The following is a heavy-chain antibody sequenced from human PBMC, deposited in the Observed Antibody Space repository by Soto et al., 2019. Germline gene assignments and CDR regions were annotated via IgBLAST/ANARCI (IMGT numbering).Heavy chain of an antibody. J-gene: IGHJ4*02. V-gene: IGHV4-28*01. Sequence: QVQLQESGPGLVKPSDTLSLTCGVSGSSISSNYWWGWIRQTPGKGLEWIGYIFSTGSTYYNPSLQSRVTISVDTSNNQFSLRLNSVTAVDTAVYYCATKPNSLYYFDFWGQGTLVTVSP. CDR3: ATKPNSLYYFDF. CDR1: GSSISSNYW. D-gene: IGHD5-18*01. CDR2: IFSTGST.